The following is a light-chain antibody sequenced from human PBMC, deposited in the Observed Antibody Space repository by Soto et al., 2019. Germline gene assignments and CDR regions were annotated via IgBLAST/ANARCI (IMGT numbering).Light chain of an antibody. CDR3: LQDYGDSGT. V-gene: IGKV1-6*01. CDR2: AAS. Sequence: QITQSPSSLSASVGEKIIITCRASRDVGSDVSWYQQKPGQAPKLLIYAASNLYTGVPSRFSGSRSGTEFTLTISSLQPEDFASYYCLQDYGDSGTFGQGTKVDIK. J-gene: IGKJ1*01. CDR1: RDVGSD.